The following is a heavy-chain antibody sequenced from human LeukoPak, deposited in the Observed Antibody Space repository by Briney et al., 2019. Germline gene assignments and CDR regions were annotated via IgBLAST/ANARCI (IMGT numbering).Heavy chain of an antibody. J-gene: IGHJ4*02. Sequence: SETLSLTCAVYGGSFSGYYWSWIRQPPGKGLEWIGEINHSGSTNYNPSLKSRVTISVDTSKNQFSLKLSSVTAADTAVYYCARGVPYYDILTGFRALYYFDYWGQGTLVTVSS. V-gene: IGHV4-34*01. CDR1: GGSFSGYY. D-gene: IGHD3-9*01. CDR3: ARGVPYYDILTGFRALYYFDY. CDR2: INHSGST.